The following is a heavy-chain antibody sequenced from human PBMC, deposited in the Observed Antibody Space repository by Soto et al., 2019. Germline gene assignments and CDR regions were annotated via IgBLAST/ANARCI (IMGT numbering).Heavy chain of an antibody. CDR3: ARWKEYYYYMDV. CDR1: GGSISSYY. V-gene: IGHV4-59*01. D-gene: IGHD1-1*01. J-gene: IGHJ6*03. Sequence: SETLSLTCTVSGGSISSYYWSWIRQPPGKGLEWIGYIYYSGSTNYNPSLKSRVTISVDTSKNQFSLKLSSVTAADTAVYYCARWKEYYYYMDVWGKGTTVTVSS. CDR2: IYYSGST.